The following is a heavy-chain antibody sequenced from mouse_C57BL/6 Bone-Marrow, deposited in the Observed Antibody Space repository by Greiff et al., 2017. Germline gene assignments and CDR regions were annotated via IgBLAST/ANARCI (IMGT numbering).Heavy chain of an antibody. J-gene: IGHJ1*03. Sequence: VQLQQPGAELVRPGTSVKLSCKASGYTFTSYWMHWVKQRPGQGLEWIGVIDPSDSYTNYNQKFKGKATLTVDTSSSTAYMQLSRLTSEDSAVXYCGPYVWGKGTTVTVSS. CDR1: GYTFTSYW. V-gene: IGHV1-59*01. CDR3: GPYV. CDR2: IDPSDSYT.